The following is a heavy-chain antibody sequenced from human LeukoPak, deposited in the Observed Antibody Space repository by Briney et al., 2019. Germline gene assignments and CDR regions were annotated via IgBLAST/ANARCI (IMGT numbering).Heavy chain of an antibody. CDR1: GFTFSSYW. Sequence: GGSLRLSCAASGFTFSSYWMSWVRQAPGKGLEWVANIKQDGSEKYYVDSVKGRFTISRDNAKNSLYLQMNSLRAEDTALYYCAKDLSYHGGGAFDYWGQGTLVTVSS. J-gene: IGHJ4*02. D-gene: IGHD1-26*01. CDR2: IKQDGSEK. V-gene: IGHV3-7*03. CDR3: AKDLSYHGGGAFDY.